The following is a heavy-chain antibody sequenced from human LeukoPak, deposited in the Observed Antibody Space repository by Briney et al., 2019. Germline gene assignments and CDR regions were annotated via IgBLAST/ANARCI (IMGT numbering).Heavy chain of an antibody. V-gene: IGHV3-23*01. Sequence: GGSLRLSCEGSGFSFSEYWMSWVRQAPGKGLEWVSAISGSGGSTYYADSVKGRFTISRDNSKNTLYLQMNSLRAEDTAVYYCAKDFPYCTNGVCPRGDYWGQGTLVTVSS. CDR2: ISGSGGST. D-gene: IGHD2-8*01. CDR3: AKDFPYCTNGVCPRGDY. CDR1: GFSFSEYW. J-gene: IGHJ4*02.